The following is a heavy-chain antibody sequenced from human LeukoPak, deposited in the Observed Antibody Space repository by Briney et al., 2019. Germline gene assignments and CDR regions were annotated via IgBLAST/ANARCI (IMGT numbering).Heavy chain of an antibody. CDR1: GFIFSSYW. Sequence: PGESLRLSCAASGFIFSSYWMAWVRQAPGKGLEWVANIKRDGTEKNYVDSVKGRFTISRDNAKKSLYLQMNSLRVEDTALYYCTRDSAAAGDYWGQGTQVTVSS. V-gene: IGHV3-7*01. CDR3: TRDSAAAGDY. D-gene: IGHD6-13*01. CDR2: IKRDGTEK. J-gene: IGHJ4*02.